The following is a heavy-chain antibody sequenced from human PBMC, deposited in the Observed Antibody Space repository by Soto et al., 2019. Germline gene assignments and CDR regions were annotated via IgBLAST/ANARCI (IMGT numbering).Heavy chain of an antibody. CDR2: FSGKYGNT. CDR1: GYSFSDFG. D-gene: IGHD5-12*01. CDR3: ARSDYDEETGTFEY. J-gene: IGHJ4*02. V-gene: IGHV1-18*04. Sequence: ASVTVSRKASGYSFSDFGITWVREAPGQGLEWMGWFSGKYGNTNYAQKVQGRVTLTADTSTSTAYMEMRALTSDDTATYYCARSDYDEETGTFEYWGQGTPVTVSS.